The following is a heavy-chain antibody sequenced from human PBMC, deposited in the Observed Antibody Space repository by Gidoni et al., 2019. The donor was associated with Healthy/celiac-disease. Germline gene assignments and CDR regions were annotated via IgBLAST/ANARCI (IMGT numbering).Heavy chain of an antibody. V-gene: IGHV3-15*01. CDR3: TTDLRLPYAFDI. Sequence: EVQLVESGGGLVKPGGSLRLSCAASGFTFSNAWMSWVRQAPGKGLEWVGRIKRKTDGETTDFAAPVKGRFTISRDDSKNTLYLQMNSLQTEDTAVYFCTTDLRLPYAFDIWGQGTLVTVSS. J-gene: IGHJ3*02. CDR1: GFTFSNAW. D-gene: IGHD2-21*02. CDR2: IKRKTDGETT.